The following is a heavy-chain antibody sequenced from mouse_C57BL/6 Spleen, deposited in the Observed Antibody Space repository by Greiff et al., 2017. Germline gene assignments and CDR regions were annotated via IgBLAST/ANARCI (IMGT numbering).Heavy chain of an antibody. CDR3: ARLVYDGYFYFDF. CDR2: IYTGDGDT. CDR1: GYAFSSYW. V-gene: IGHV1-80*01. J-gene: IGHJ2*01. Sequence: QVQLKESGAELVKPGASVKISCKASGYAFSSYWMTWVKQRPGKGLEWIGPIYTGDGDTNYTGKFKGTATLTADKSSSPAYMQLSILTSDDTAVYFCARLVYDGYFYFDFWGTGTTLTVSS. D-gene: IGHD2-3*01.